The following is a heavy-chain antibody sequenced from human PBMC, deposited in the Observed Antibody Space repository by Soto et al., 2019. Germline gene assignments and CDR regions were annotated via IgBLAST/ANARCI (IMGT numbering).Heavy chain of an antibody. CDR3: GKGANDYGDYVVWGVDY. CDR1: GFTFRSYA. J-gene: IGHJ4*02. V-gene: IGHV3-23*01. Sequence: EAQLLESGGGLVQPGGSLRLSCAASGFTFRSYAMNWVRQAPGKGLEWVSGISGRGGGTFYADSVKGRFTISRDNSKNTLYLHLNGLRAVDAAVYYCGKGANDYGDYVVWGVDYWGQGTLVTVAA. CDR2: ISGRGGGT. D-gene: IGHD4-17*01.